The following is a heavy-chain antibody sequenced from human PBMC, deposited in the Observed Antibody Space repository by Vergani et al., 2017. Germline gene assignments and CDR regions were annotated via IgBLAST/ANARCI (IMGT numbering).Heavy chain of an antibody. CDR2: IYYSGST. Sequence: QLQLQESGPGLVKPSETLSLTCTVSGGSISSSSYYWGWIRQPPGKGLEWIGSIYYSGSTYYNPSLKSRVTISVDTSKNQFSLKLSSVTAADTAVYYCARDPYYYGMDVWGQGTTVTVSS. J-gene: IGHJ6*02. V-gene: IGHV4-39*07. CDR3: ARDPYYYGMDV. CDR1: GGSISSSSYY.